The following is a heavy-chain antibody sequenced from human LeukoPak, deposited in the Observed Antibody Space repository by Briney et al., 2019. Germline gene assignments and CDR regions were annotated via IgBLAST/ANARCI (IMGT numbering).Heavy chain of an antibody. CDR1: GFTFSDYS. J-gene: IGHJ4*02. CDR3: ARDRSGWALFDY. CDR2: ISSSSSYI. V-gene: IGHV3-21*01. Sequence: SGGSLRLSCAASGFTFSDYSINWVRQAPGKGLEWVSSISSSSSYIYYADSVKGRFTISRDNAKNSMYLQLNSLRAEDTAVYYCARDRSGWALFDYWGQGTLVTVSS. D-gene: IGHD6-19*01.